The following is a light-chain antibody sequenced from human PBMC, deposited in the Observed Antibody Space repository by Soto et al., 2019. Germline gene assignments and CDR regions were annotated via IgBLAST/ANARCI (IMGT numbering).Light chain of an antibody. J-gene: IGKJ1*01. CDR2: AAS. CDR1: QGISSY. V-gene: IGKV1-9*01. Sequence: IPLTQSQSSLSVSLGERVPIXWRASQGISSYLGWYQQKPGKAPKLLIYAASTLQSGVPSRFSGSGSGTDFTLTISSLQPEDFATYYCQQSYSFPRTFGQGTKVDI. CDR3: QQSYSFPRT.